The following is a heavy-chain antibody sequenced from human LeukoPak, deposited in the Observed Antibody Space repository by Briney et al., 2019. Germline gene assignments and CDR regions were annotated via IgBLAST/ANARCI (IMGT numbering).Heavy chain of an antibody. D-gene: IGHD3-22*01. CDR1: GYTFINYG. Sequence: GASVKVSCKASGYTFINYGISWVRQAPGQGLEWMGWISGYNGNTKYAQKLQGRVTMTTDTSTSTAYMELRSLRSDDTAVYYCARAWISSGPILPSYYFDYWGQGTLVTVSS. CDR2: ISGYNGNT. V-gene: IGHV1-18*01. CDR3: ARAWISSGPILPSYYFDY. J-gene: IGHJ4*02.